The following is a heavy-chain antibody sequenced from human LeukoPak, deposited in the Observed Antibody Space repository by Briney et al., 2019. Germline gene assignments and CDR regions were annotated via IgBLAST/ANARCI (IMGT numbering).Heavy chain of an antibody. CDR3: ARAPEGYYDSSGYYWYFDL. V-gene: IGHV1-18*01. CDR2: ISAYNGNT. CDR1: GYTFTSYG. J-gene: IGHJ2*01. D-gene: IGHD3-22*01. Sequence: ASVKVSCKASGYTFTSYGISWVRQAPGQGLEWMGWISAYNGNTNYAQKLQGRVTMTTDTSTSTAYMELRSLRSDDTAVYYCARAPEGYYDSSGYYWYFDLWGRGTLVTVSS.